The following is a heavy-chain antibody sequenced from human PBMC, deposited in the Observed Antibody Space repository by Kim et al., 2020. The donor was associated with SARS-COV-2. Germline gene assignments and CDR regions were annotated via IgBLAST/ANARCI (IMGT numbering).Heavy chain of an antibody. V-gene: IGHV3-72*01. CDR3: VRVKLGIKTIDH. J-gene: IGHJ5*02. CDR1: GFTFSDYY. Sequence: GGSLRLSCAASGFTFSDYYMDWVRQAAGKGLEWVARVRNKANSYYTEYAAFVKGTFTISRDDSKNSVYLQMNSLKTEDTAMYYCVRVKLGIKTIDHWGQGTLVTVSS. CDR2: VRNKANSYYT. D-gene: IGHD7-27*01.